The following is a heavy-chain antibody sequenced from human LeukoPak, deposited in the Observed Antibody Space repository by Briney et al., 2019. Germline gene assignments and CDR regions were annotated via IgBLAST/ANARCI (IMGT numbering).Heavy chain of an antibody. CDR1: GFTFSSYE. V-gene: IGHV3-74*01. J-gene: IGHJ4*02. D-gene: IGHD6-25*01. Sequence: GGSLRLSCAASGFTFSSYEMSWVRQAPGKGLVWVSRIKDDGSHTNYADSVKGRFTISRDNAKNTLSLQMNSLRAEDTAVYYCARGSGIITGIDEWGQGTLVTVSS. CDR2: IKDDGSHT. CDR3: ARGSGIITGIDE.